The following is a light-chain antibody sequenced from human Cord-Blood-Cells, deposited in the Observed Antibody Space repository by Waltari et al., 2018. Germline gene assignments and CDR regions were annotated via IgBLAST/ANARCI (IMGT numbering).Light chain of an antibody. CDR3: AAWDDSLNGRV. V-gene: IGLV1-44*01. CDR2: SIN. Sequence: VLTQPPSASGTPGHRVTTSHSGGSATTGSNTVHWYQQLPGTAPELLIYSINQRPSGVPDRFSGSKSGTSASLAISGLQSEDEADYYCAAWDDSLNGRVFGGGTKLTVL. J-gene: IGLJ3*02. CDR1: SATTGSNT.